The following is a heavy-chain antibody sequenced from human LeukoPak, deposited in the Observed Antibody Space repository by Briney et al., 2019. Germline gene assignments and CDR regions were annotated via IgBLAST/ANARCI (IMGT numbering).Heavy chain of an antibody. CDR2: IYYSGRT. D-gene: IGHD6-13*01. J-gene: IGHJ5*02. V-gene: IGHV4-59*08. Sequence: PSETLSLTCTVSGVSISNYYWSWLRQPPGKGLEWLGYIYYSGRTSYNPSLKSPVTISVDTSKNQFSLRLSSVTAADTAVYFCARAYSSSWYFNWFDPWGQGTLVTVSS. CDR1: GVSISNYY. CDR3: ARAYSSSWYFNWFDP.